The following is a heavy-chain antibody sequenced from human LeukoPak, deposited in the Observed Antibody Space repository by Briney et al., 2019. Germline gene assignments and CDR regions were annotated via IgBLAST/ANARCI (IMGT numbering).Heavy chain of an antibody. D-gene: IGHD3-10*01. CDR1: GGSISSSNW. CDR2: IYHSGST. J-gene: IGHJ4*02. Sequence: SETLSLSCAVSGGSISSSNWWSWVRQPPGKGLEWIGEIYHSGSTNYNPSLKSRVTISVDKSKNQFSLKLSSVTAADTAVYYCARGRLGITMVRLDYYFDYWGQGTLVTVFS. V-gene: IGHV4-4*02. CDR3: ARGRLGITMVRLDYYFDY.